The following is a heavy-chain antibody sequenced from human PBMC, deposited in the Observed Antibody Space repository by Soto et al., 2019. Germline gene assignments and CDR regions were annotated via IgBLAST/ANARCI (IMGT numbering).Heavy chain of an antibody. CDR2: IYYSGST. D-gene: IGHD6-13*01. J-gene: IGHJ6*02. Sequence: SETLSLTCTVSGGSISSSSYYWGWIRQPPGKGLEWIGSIYYSGSTYYNPSLKSRVTISVDTSKNQFSPKLSSVTAADTAVYYCAGPSAAAGTYYYYGMDVWGQGTTVTVSS. CDR1: GGSISSSSYY. CDR3: AGPSAAAGTYYYYGMDV. V-gene: IGHV4-39*01.